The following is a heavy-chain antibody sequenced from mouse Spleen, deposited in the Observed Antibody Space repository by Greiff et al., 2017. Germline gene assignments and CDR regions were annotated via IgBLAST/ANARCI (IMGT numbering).Heavy chain of an antibody. CDR1: GYAFSSYW. CDR2: IYPGDGDT. CDR3: ARLRDVGAMDY. V-gene: IGHV1-80*01. Sequence: LQESGAELVKPGASVKISCKASGYAFSSYWMNWVKQRPGKGLEWIGQIYPGDGDTNYNGKFKGKATLTADKSSSTAYMQLSSLTSEDSAVYFCARLRDVGAMDYWGQGTSVTVSS. J-gene: IGHJ4*01. D-gene: IGHD3-2*02.